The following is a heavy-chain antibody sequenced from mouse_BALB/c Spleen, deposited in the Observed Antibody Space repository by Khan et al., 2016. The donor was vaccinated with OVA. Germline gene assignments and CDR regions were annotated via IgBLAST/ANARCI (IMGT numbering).Heavy chain of an antibody. D-gene: IGHD2-4*01. J-gene: IGHJ3*01. Sequence: EVQLQESGPSLVKPSQTLSLTCSVTGDSITSGYWNWIRKFPGNKLEYMGYISYSGSTYYNTSLKSRITITRDTSKNQYYLQLNSVTTEDTATYYCARYDYDYDGAFAYWGQGTLVTVSA. CDR1: GDSITSGY. CDR3: ARYDYDYDGAFAY. CDR2: ISYSGST. V-gene: IGHV3-8*02.